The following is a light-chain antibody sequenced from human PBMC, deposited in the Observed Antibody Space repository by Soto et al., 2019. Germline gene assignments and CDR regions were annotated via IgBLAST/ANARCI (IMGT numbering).Light chain of an antibody. Sequence: ETVMTQSPATLSVSPGERATLSCRASHSVGSTLAWYQQKPGQAPRLLMFDTSTRAAGVPTRVSGSGSGTGTEFTLTISSLQSDDVAVYYCQHYNNWPWTVGQGTKVEIK. CDR2: DTS. CDR1: HSVGST. CDR3: QHYNNWPWT. J-gene: IGKJ1*01. V-gene: IGKV3-15*01.